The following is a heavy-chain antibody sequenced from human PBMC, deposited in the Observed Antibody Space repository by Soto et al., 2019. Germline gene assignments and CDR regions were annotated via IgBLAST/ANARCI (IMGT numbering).Heavy chain of an antibody. CDR3: ASLYTSSGNFDY. CDR1: GCSISSGDYY. CDR2: IYYSGST. V-gene: IGHV4-30-4*01. J-gene: IGHJ4*01. D-gene: IGHD3-22*01. Sequence: SETLSLTCTVSGCSISSGDYYWSWIRQPPGKGLEWIGYIYYSGSTYYNPSLKSRVTISVDKSKNQFSLKLSSVTAADMAVYYGASLYTSSGNFDYWGQGTLVTVSS.